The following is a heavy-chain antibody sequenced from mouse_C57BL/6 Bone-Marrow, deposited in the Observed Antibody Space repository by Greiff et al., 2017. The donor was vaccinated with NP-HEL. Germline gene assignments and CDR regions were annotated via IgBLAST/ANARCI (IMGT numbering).Heavy chain of an antibody. CDR1: GYTFTSYW. J-gene: IGHJ2*01. CDR3: ARKTTVVSFED. Sequence: QVQLQQSGAELAKPGASVKLSCKASGYTFTSYWMHWVKQRPGQGLEWIGYINPSSGDTKYNQKFKDKATLTADKSSSTAYMQLSSLTSEDSAGYDCARKTTVVSFEDWGQGTTLTVAS. V-gene: IGHV1-7*01. D-gene: IGHD1-1*01. CDR2: INPSSGDT.